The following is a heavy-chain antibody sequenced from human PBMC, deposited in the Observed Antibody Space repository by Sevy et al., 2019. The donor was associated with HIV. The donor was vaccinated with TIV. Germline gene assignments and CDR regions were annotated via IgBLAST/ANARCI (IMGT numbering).Heavy chain of an antibody. D-gene: IGHD2-2*01. V-gene: IGHV4-38-2*01. J-gene: IGHJ5*02. CDR2: IYHSGST. CDR3: AGADPIVVVTAAKGGWFDP. CDR1: GYSISSGYY. Sequence: SETLSLTCAVSGYSISSGYYWGWIRQPPGKGLEWIGSIYHSGSTYYNPSLKSRVTISVDTSKNQFSLKLSSVTAADTAVYYCAGADPIVVVTAAKGGWFDPWGQGTLVTVSS.